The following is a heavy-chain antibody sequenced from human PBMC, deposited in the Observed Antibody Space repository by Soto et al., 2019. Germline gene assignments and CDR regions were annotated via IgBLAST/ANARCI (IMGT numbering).Heavy chain of an antibody. V-gene: IGHV4-39*02. CDR1: GGSITGGSISSYY. Sequence: PSETLSLTCTVSGGSITGGSISSYYWGWMRQPPGKGLEWIASFFIGGNTYYNPSLKSRVTISIDTSKNHFFLNLSSVTAADTAVYFCARIGLTTALLWGQGTLVTVSS. CDR3: ARIGLTTALL. D-gene: IGHD4-17*01. J-gene: IGHJ4*02. CDR2: FFIGGNT.